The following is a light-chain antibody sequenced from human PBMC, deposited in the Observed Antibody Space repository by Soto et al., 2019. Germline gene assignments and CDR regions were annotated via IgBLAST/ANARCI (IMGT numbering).Light chain of an antibody. CDR3: QQYGTSPFT. V-gene: IGKV3-20*01. J-gene: IGKJ3*01. Sequence: EIVLTQSPGTLSLSPGETATVSCRATESLITKALAWYQQKPGQAPRLLIYGAFTRASGIPDRISGSGSGTDFTLTISRLEPEDFAVYYCQQYGTSPFTFGPGTKVDIK. CDR1: ESLITKA. CDR2: GAF.